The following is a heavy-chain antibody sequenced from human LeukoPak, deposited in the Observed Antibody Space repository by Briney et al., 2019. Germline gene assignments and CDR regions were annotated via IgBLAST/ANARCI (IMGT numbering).Heavy chain of an antibody. V-gene: IGHV3-21*01. CDR3: AKEGAASAFDI. CDR2: ISSGSSYI. CDR1: GFTFSSYT. D-gene: IGHD1-26*01. Sequence: GGSLRLSCAASGFTFSSYTMNWVRQAPGKGLEWVSSISSGSSYIYYADSVKGRFTISRDNAKDSLYLQMNSLRAEDTAVYYCAKEGAASAFDIWGQGSMVTVSS. J-gene: IGHJ3*02.